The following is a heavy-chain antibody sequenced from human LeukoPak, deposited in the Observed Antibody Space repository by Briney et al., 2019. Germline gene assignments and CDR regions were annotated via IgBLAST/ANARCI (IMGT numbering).Heavy chain of an antibody. CDR1: GYTFTSYG. D-gene: IGHD5-24*01. CDR2: ISAYNGNT. CDR3: ARDRGGGYNAYYFDY. Sequence: RASVKVSCKASGYTFTSYGISWVRQAPGQGLEWMGWISAYNGNTNYAQKLQGRVTMTTDTSTSTAYMELSSLRSEDTAVYYCARDRGGGYNAYYFDYWGQGTLVTVSS. J-gene: IGHJ4*02. V-gene: IGHV1-18*01.